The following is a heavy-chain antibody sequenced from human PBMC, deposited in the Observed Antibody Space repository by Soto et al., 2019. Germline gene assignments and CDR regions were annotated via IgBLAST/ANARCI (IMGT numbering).Heavy chain of an antibody. J-gene: IGHJ6*03. CDR2: VQPLDSDT. D-gene: IGHD5-12*01. V-gene: IGHV5-51*03. CDR1: GYFFSNYW. Sequence: VQLVQSGAEVKKPGESLKISCKGTGYFFSNYWIGWVRQKPGKGLEWMGAVQPLDSDTRNSPSLQGQVTISADNSISTAYLQWSSLQASDTAMYYCVRIVSGYDWGLYYMDVWGKGTTVTVSS. CDR3: VRIVSGYDWGLYYMDV.